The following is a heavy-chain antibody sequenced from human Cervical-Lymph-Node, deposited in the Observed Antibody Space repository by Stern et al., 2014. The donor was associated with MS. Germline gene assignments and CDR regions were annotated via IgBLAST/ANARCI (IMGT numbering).Heavy chain of an antibody. D-gene: IGHD3-3*01. CDR3: AKDRGFTIFGVVIKKADYYYYGMDV. J-gene: IGHJ6*02. Sequence: VQLVESGGGVVQPGRSLRLSCAASGFTFSRYGMHWVRQAPGKGLEWVAVISYDGSNKYYADSVKGRFTISRDNSKNTLYLQMNSLRAEDTAVYYCAKDRGFTIFGVVIKKADYYYYGMDVWGQGTTVTVSS. V-gene: IGHV3-30*18. CDR2: ISYDGSNK. CDR1: GFTFSRYG.